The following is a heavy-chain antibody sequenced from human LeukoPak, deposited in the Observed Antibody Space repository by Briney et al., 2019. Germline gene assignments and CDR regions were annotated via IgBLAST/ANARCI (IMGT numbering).Heavy chain of an antibody. CDR1: GSTLSYYA. D-gene: IGHD3-16*02. Sequence: RSLRPSCAAAGSTLSYYAMSWVSQAAGKGPEWDSGTNDSGGSTYYADSVKGRFTNCRDNSKNTLYPQMNSLRADDTALYYWAKSGFGGSYRLHYFCYWGQGALVSVAS. CDR2: TNDSGGST. CDR3: AKSGFGGSYRLHYFCY. J-gene: IGHJ4*02. V-gene: IGHV3-23*01.